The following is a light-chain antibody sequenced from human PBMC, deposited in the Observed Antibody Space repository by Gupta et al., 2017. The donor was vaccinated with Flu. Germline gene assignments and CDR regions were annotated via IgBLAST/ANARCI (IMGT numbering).Light chain of an antibody. CDR2: YAS. Sequence: EIVLTQSLDFQSVTPKGKVTITCRASQSIGSSLHWYQQKPDQSPKLLVEYASQAFSGVPSSFSGSGSGTDFTLANKSLEAEDAATYYCHRSRSSWTFGQGTKVEIK. CDR3: HRSRSSWT. CDR1: QSIGSS. J-gene: IGKJ1*01. V-gene: IGKV6-21*01.